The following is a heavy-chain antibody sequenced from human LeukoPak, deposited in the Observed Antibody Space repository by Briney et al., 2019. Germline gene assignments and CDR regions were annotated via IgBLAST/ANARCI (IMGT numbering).Heavy chain of an antibody. CDR2: IYYSGST. D-gene: IGHD4-23*01. CDR1: GGSFSSGDYY. V-gene: IGHV4-30-4*01. Sequence: SETLSLTCIVSGGSFSSGDYYWSWIRQPPGKGLEWIGYIYYSGSTYYNPSLKSRVTISVDTSKNQFSLKLSSVTAADTAVYYCARDLLNEGNHLDYWGQGTLVTVSS. CDR3: ARDLLNEGNHLDY. J-gene: IGHJ4*02.